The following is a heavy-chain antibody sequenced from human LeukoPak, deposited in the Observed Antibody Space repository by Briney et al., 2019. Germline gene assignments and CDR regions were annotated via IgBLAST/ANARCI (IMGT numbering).Heavy chain of an antibody. Sequence: SVKVSCKASGGTFSSYAISWVRQAPGQGLEWMGGIIPIFGTANYAQKFQGRVTITADKSTSTAYMELSSLRSEDTAVYYCARRFLGYYDSSGYWPFDYWGQGTLVTVSS. V-gene: IGHV1-69*06. D-gene: IGHD3-22*01. CDR3: ARRFLGYYDSSGYWPFDY. J-gene: IGHJ4*02. CDR2: IIPIFGTA. CDR1: GGTFSSYA.